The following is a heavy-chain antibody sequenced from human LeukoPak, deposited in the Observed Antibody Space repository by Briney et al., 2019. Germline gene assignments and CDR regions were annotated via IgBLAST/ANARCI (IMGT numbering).Heavy chain of an antibody. CDR2: IKSKTDGGTT. CDR1: GFTFSNAW. V-gene: IGHV3-15*01. Sequence: GGSLRLSCAASGFTFSNAWMSWVRQAPGKGLEWVGRIKSKTDGGTTDYAAPVKGRFTISRDDSKNTLYPQMNSLKTEDTAVYYCTTDPTDDFDWLYYFDYWGQGTLVTVSS. D-gene: IGHD3-9*01. J-gene: IGHJ4*02. CDR3: TTDPTDDFDWLYYFDY.